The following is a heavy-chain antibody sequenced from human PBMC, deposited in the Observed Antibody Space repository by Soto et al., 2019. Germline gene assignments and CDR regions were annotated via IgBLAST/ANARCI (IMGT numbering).Heavy chain of an antibody. CDR2: ISAYNGNT. V-gene: IGHV1-18*01. D-gene: IGHD4-4*01. CDR3: ASSYSNYALIDYYYYGMEV. CDR1: GYTFTSYG. J-gene: IGHJ6*02. Sequence: GASVKVSCKASGYTFTSYGISWVRQAPGQGLEWMGWISAYNGNTNYAQKLQGRVTMTTDTSTSTAYMELSSLRSDDTAVYYCASSYSNYALIDYYYYGMEVWGQGTTVTVSS.